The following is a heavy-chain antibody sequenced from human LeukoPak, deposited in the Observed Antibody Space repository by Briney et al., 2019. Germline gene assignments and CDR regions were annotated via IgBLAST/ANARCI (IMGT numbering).Heavy chain of an antibody. D-gene: IGHD5-24*01. CDR3: ARIRDGYNDAYDI. CDR2: INPGGGNT. CDR1: GYTFTNYY. J-gene: IGHJ3*02. V-gene: IGHV1-46*01. Sequence: ASVKVSCKASGYTFTNYYIHWVRQAPGQGLEWMGLINPGGGNTNYAQNFQGRVTMTRDTSASSVYMELSSLRSEDTAIYYCARIRDGYNDAYDIWGQGTVVTVPS.